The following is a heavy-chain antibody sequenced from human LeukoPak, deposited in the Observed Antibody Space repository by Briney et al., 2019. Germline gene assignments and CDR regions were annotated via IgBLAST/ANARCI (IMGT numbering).Heavy chain of an antibody. D-gene: IGHD6-13*01. CDR2: ISSSSSTI. V-gene: IGHV3-48*04. J-gene: IGHJ4*02. Sequence: GGSLRLSCAASGFTFSDYSMNWVRQAPGKGLEWVSYISSSSSTIYYADSVKGRFTISRDNAKNSLYLQMNSLRAEDTAVYYCAKTRGSSSWYSFDYWGQGTLVTVSS. CDR3: AKTRGSSSWYSFDY. CDR1: GFTFSDYS.